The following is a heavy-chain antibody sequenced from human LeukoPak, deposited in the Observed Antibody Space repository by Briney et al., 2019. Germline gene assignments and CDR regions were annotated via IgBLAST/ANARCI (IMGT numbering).Heavy chain of an antibody. CDR3: ARGWPQLGSCSSTSCYPVYYYYGMDV. Sequence: ASVKVSCKASGYTLTSYDINWVRQATGQGLEWMGWINPSSGDTGYAQKFQGRVTMTRNTSISTAYMELSGLRSEDTAVYYCARGWPQLGSCSSTSCYPVYYYYGMDVWGQGTTVTVSS. CDR2: INPSSGDT. CDR1: GYTLTSYD. V-gene: IGHV1-8*01. D-gene: IGHD2-2*01. J-gene: IGHJ6*02.